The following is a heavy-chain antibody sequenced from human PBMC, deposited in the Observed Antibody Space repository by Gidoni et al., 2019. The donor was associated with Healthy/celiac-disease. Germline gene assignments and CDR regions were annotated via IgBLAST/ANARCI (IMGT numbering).Heavy chain of an antibody. CDR3: ARSAPSGWYYY. Sequence: QLQLQESGPGLVKPSETLSLTCTVSGGSISSSSYYWGWIRQPPGKGLEWIGSIYYSGSTYYNPSLKSRVTISVDTSKNQFSLKLSSVTAADTAVYYCARSAPSGWYYYWGQGTLVTVSS. J-gene: IGHJ4*02. CDR2: IYYSGST. V-gene: IGHV4-39*01. CDR1: GGSISSSSYY. D-gene: IGHD6-19*01.